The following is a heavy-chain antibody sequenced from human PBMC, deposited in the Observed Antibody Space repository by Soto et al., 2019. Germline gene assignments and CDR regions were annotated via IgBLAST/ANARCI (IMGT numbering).Heavy chain of an antibody. CDR2: ISYDGNNK. CDR1: GFTFSTFG. Sequence: QLVESGGGVVPPGASLRLSCAASGFTFSTFGMHWVRQTPGKGLEWVEVISYDGNNKVYADSVKGRFTISRDNFKNTVDLVMNNLKVDDTAVYYCAKDLQAYGDYDYYCYGLDVWGQGATVSVSS. D-gene: IGHD4-17*01. J-gene: IGHJ6*02. CDR3: AKDLQAYGDYDYYCYGLDV. V-gene: IGHV3-30*18.